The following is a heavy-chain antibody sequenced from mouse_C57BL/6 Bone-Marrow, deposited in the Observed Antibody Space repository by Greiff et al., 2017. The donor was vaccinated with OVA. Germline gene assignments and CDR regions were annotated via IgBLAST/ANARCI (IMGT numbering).Heavy chain of an antibody. CDR3: TGPIYYGSSPLAMDY. CDR2: IRLKSDNYAT. D-gene: IGHD1-1*01. J-gene: IGHJ4*01. CDR1: GFTFSNYW. Sequence: EVKLMESGGGLVQPGGSMKLSCVASGFTFSNYWMNWVRQSPEKGLEWVAQIRLKSDNYATHYAESVKGRFTISRDDSKSSVYLQMNNLRAEATGIYYCTGPIYYGSSPLAMDYWGQGTSVTVSS. V-gene: IGHV6-3*01.